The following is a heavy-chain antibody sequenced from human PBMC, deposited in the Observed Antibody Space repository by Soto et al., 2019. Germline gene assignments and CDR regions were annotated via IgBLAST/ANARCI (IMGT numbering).Heavy chain of an antibody. J-gene: IGHJ4*02. V-gene: IGHV4-59*01. CDR2: IYYSGST. CDR3: ARTLGETYDFWSGYPYYFDY. CDR1: GGSISSYY. D-gene: IGHD3-3*01. Sequence: TLSLTCTVSGGSISSYYLSWIRQPPGEGLEWIGYIYYSGSTNYNPSLKSRVTISVDTSKNQFSLKLSSVTAADTAVYYCARTLGETYDFWSGYPYYFDYWGQGTLVTVSS.